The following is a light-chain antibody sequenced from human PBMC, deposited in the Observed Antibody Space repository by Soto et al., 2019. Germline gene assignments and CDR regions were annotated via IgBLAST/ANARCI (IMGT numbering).Light chain of an antibody. J-gene: IGKJ1*01. CDR1: QSVGSN. CDR2: GAS. V-gene: IGKV3-15*01. Sequence: ERVMTQSPATLSVSPGERATLSCRASQSVGSNLAWYQQKPGQAPRLLIFGASSRATGVPARFSGSGSGTEFTLTINSLQSEDFAVYYCQQYGGSRWTFGQGTKVEIK. CDR3: QQYGGSRWT.